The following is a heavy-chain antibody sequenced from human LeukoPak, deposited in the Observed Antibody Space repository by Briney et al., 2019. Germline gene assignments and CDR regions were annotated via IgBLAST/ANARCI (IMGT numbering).Heavy chain of an antibody. Sequence: SETLSLTCTVSGGSISSHYWSWIRQPPGKGLEWIGYIYYSGSTNYNPSLKSRVTISVDTSKNQFSLKLSSVTAADTAVYYCARISGSYFDYWGQGTLVTVSS. J-gene: IGHJ4*02. CDR1: GGSISSHY. CDR2: IYYSGST. V-gene: IGHV4-59*11. D-gene: IGHD1-26*01. CDR3: ARISGSYFDY.